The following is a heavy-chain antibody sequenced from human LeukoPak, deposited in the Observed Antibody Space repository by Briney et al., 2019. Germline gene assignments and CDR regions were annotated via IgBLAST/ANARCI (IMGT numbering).Heavy chain of an antibody. CDR1: GCTFTSYY. CDR2: INPSGGST. CDR3: ARDRYCSGGSCQYFDY. D-gene: IGHD2-15*01. J-gene: IGHJ4*02. Sequence: ASVKVSCKASGCTFTSYYMHWVRQAPGQGLEWMGIINPSGGSTSYAQKFQGRVTMTRDTSTSTVYMELSSLRSEDTAVYYCARDRYCSGGSCQYFDYWGQGTLVTVSS. V-gene: IGHV1-46*01.